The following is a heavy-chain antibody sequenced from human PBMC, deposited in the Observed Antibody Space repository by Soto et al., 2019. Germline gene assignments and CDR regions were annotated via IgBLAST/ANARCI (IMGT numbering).Heavy chain of an antibody. J-gene: IGHJ4*02. D-gene: IGHD3-10*01. CDR3: ARDLGNTYYYGSGSLFEFDY. CDR2: ISSSSSTI. V-gene: IGHV3-48*01. Sequence: GGSLRLSCAASGFTFSSYSMNWVRQAPGKGLEWVSYISSSSSTIYYADSVKGRFTISRDNAKNSLYLQMNSLRAEDTAVYYCARDLGNTYYYGSGSLFEFDYWGQGTLVTVSS. CDR1: GFTFSSYS.